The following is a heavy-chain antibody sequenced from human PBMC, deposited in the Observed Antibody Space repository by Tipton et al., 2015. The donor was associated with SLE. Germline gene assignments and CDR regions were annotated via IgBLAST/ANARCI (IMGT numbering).Heavy chain of an antibody. D-gene: IGHD3-22*01. CDR2: INHSGST. J-gene: IGHJ4*02. CDR3: AGIRGGYYSYYFDY. CDR1: GGSFSGYY. Sequence: TLSLTCAVYGGSFSGYYWSWIRQPPGKGLEWIGEINHSGSTNYNPSLKSRVTISVDTSKNQFSLKLSSVTAADTAVNYCAGIRGGYYSYYFDYWGQGTLVTVSS. V-gene: IGHV4-34*01.